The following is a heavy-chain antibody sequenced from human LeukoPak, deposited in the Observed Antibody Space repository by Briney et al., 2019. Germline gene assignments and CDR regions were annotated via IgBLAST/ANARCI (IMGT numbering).Heavy chain of an antibody. CDR2: INPNSGGT. V-gene: IGHV1-2*02. D-gene: IGHD6-6*01. J-gene: IGHJ5*02. CDR1: GYTFTGYY. Sequence: ASVKVSCKTSGYTFTGYYMHWVRQAPGQGLEWMGWINPNSGGTDYAQKFQGRVTMTRDTSISTAYRELSRLRSDDTAVYYCARDTGASRLWFDPWGQGTLVTVPS. CDR3: ARDTGASRLWFDP.